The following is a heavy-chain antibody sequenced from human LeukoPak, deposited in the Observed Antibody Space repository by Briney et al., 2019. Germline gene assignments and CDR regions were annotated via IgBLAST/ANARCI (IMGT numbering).Heavy chain of an antibody. CDR2: IIPIFGTA. CDR3: ARDGGYSSPSRYFDY. J-gene: IGHJ4*02. CDR1: GGTFSSYA. D-gene: IGHD6-6*01. V-gene: IGHV1-69*05. Sequence: ASVKVSCKASGGTFSSYAISWVRQAPGQGLEWMGGIIPIFGTANYAQKFQGRVTMTTDTSTSTAYMELRSLRSDDTAVYYCARDGGYSSPSRYFDYWGQGTLVTVSS.